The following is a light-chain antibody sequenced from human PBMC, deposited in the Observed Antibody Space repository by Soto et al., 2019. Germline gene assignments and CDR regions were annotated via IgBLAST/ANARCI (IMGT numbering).Light chain of an antibody. CDR3: CSYAGSYTFG. V-gene: IGLV2-11*01. CDR2: DVT. CDR1: SSDVAAYNY. J-gene: IGLJ1*01. Sequence: QSALTQPRSVSGSPGQSVTISCTGTSSDVAAYNYVSWYQQHPGKVPKLMIYDVTKRPSGVPDRFSGSKSGNTASLTISGLQAEDEADYYCCSYAGSYTFGFGTGTKLTVL.